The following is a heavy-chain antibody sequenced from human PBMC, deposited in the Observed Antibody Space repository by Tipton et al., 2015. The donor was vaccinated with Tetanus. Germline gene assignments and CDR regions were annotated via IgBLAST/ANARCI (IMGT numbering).Heavy chain of an antibody. J-gene: IGHJ4*02. D-gene: IGHD2-8*01. CDR1: GFTLSNYG. CDR3: VRGGMMYADY. Sequence: SLRLSCAASGFTLSNYGMHWVRQAPGKGLEWVGRIRDKANNFTTEYAASVKGRFTISRDNAKNSLYLQLNSLRAEDTAVYYCVRGGMMYADYWGQGTLVTVSS. CDR2: IRDKANNFTT. V-gene: IGHV3-72*01.